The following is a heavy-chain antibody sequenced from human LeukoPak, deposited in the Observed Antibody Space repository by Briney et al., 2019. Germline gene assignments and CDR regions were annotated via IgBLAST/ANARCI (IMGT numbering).Heavy chain of an antibody. CDR3: ARGYRAVYSGYSYPDAFDI. V-gene: IGHV3-66*01. J-gene: IGHJ3*02. Sequence: QPGRPLRLSCAASGFTVSSNYMSWVRQAPGKGLEWVSVIYSGGSTYYADSVKGRFTISRDNSKNTLYLQMNSLRAEDTAVYYCARGYRAVYSGYSYPDAFDIWGQGTMVTVSS. D-gene: IGHD5-18*01. CDR2: IYSGGST. CDR1: GFTVSSNY.